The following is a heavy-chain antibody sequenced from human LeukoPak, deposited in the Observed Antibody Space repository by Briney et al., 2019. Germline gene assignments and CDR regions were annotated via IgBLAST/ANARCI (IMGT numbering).Heavy chain of an antibody. D-gene: IGHD4-23*01. J-gene: IGHJ3*02. Sequence: PSETPSLTCAVSGGSISSGGYSWSWIRQPPGKGLEWIGYIYHSGSTYYNPSLKSRVTISVDRSKNQFSLKLSSVTAADTAVYYCARGPDYGGNSRAFDIWGQGTMVTVSS. V-gene: IGHV4-30-2*01. CDR2: IYHSGST. CDR1: GGSISSGGYS. CDR3: ARGPDYGGNSRAFDI.